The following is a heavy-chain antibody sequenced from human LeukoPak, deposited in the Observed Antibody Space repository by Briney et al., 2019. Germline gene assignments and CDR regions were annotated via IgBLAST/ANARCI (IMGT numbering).Heavy chain of an antibody. D-gene: IGHD2-15*01. CDR3: ARDIGYCSGGSCLPNKLYYYYGMDV. CDR1: GYTFTGYY. Sequence: ASVKVSCKASGYTFTGYYMHWVRQAPGQGLEWMGWINPNSGGTNYAQKFQGRVTMTRDKSTSTAYMELSSLRFEDTAVYYCARDIGYCSGGSCLPNKLYYYYGMDVWGQGATVTVSS. CDR2: INPNSGGT. J-gene: IGHJ6*02. V-gene: IGHV1-2*02.